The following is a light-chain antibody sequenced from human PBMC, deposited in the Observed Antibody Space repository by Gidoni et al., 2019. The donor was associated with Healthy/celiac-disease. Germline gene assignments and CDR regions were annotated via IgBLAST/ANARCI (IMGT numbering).Light chain of an antibody. J-gene: IGKJ1*01. CDR1: QSVSSSY. CDR3: QQYGSSPQT. Sequence: LFTQSPGTLSLAPGERATSSCRASQSVSSSYLAWYQQKPGQAPRLLIYGASSRATGIPDRFSGSGSGTDFTLTISRLEPEDFAVYYCQQYGSSPQTFXQXTKVEIK. CDR2: GAS. V-gene: IGKV3-20*01.